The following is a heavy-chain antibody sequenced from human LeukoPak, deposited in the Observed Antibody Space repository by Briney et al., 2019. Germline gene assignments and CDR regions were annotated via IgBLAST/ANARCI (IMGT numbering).Heavy chain of an antibody. CDR2: ISAYNGNT. D-gene: IGHD3-16*01. V-gene: IGHV1-18*01. CDR3: ARGYSYGFDYYYYYYMDV. CDR1: GGTFSSYA. Sequence: ASVTVSCKASGGTFSSYAISWVRQAPGQGLEWMGWISAYNGNTNYAQKLQGRVTMTTDTSTSTAYMELRSLRSDDTAVYYCARGYSYGFDYYYYYYMDVWGKGTTVTVSS. J-gene: IGHJ6*03.